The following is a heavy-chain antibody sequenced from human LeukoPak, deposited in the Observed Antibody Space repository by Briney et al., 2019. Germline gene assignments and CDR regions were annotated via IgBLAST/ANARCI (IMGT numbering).Heavy chain of an antibody. D-gene: IGHD1-26*01. CDR1: GFTFSIAW. Sequence: GGSLRLSCAASGFTFSIAWMTWVRQAPGKGLEWVGRIKSKTDGGTTEYAAPVKGRFTISRDDSKNTLYLQMSSLKTDDTAVYYCTTALVWESTFDYWGQGTLVTVSS. J-gene: IGHJ4*02. CDR2: IKSKTDGGTT. V-gene: IGHV3-15*01. CDR3: TTALVWESTFDY.